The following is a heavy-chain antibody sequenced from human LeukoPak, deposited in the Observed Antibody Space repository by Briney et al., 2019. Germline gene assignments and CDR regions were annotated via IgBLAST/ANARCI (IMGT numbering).Heavy chain of an antibody. CDR1: GYTFTGYY. D-gene: IGHD3-10*01. V-gene: IGHV1-2*02. J-gene: IGHJ5*02. CDR3: ARDGSGSYYDRGWFDP. Sequence: ASVKVSCKASGYTFTGYYMQWVRQAPGQGLEWMGWINPNSGGTNYAQKFQGRVTMTRDTSISTAYMELSRLRSDDTAVYYCARDGSGSYYDRGWFDPWGQGTLVTVSS. CDR2: INPNSGGT.